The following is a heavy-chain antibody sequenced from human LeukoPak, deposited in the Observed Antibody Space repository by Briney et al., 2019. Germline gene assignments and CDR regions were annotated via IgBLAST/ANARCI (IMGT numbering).Heavy chain of an antibody. CDR3: ARGRSLLYGSGSYSP. D-gene: IGHD3-10*01. Sequence: PSQTLSLTCTVSGGSISSGSYYWSWIRQLAGKGLEWIGRIYTSGSTNYNPSLKSRVTISVDTSKNQFSLKLSSVTAADTAVYYCARGRSLLYGSGSYSPWGQGTLVTVSS. CDR1: GGSISSGSYY. V-gene: IGHV4-61*02. J-gene: IGHJ5*02. CDR2: IYTSGST.